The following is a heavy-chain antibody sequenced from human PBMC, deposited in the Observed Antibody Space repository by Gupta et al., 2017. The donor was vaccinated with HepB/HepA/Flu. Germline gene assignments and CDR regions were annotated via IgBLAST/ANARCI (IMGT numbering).Heavy chain of an antibody. CDR2: IYYSGST. Sequence: QLQLQESGPGLVKPSETLSLTCTVSGGSISSTTYYWGWIRQSPGKGLEWIGSIYYSGSTYYNPSLKSRVTISVDTSKNQFSLRLSSVTAADTAVYYCARHLPNWNYGTGYYYYYMDVWGKGTTVTVSS. CDR3: ARHLPNWNYGTGYYYYYMDV. V-gene: IGHV4-39*01. CDR1: GGSISSTTYY. D-gene: IGHD1-7*01. J-gene: IGHJ6*03.